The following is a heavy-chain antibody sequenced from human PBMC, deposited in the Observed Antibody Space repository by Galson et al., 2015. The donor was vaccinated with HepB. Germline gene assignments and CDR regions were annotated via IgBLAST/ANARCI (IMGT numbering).Heavy chain of an antibody. CDR1: GFTFSSYG. CDR2: ISYDGSNK. Sequence: SLRLSCAASGFTFSSYGMHWVRQAPGKGLEWVAVISYDGSNKYYADSVKGRFTISRDNSKNTLYLQMNSLRAEDTAVYYCAKEVPIAVAGKPYYYGMDVWGQGTTVTVSS. CDR3: AKEVPIAVAGKPYYYGMDV. D-gene: IGHD6-19*01. J-gene: IGHJ6*02. V-gene: IGHV3-30*18.